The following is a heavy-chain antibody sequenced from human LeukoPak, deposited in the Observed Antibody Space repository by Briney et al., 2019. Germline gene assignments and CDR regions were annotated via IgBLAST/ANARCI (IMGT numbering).Heavy chain of an antibody. J-gene: IGHJ4*02. D-gene: IGHD3-10*01. CDR3: ASGATMVRY. V-gene: IGHV3-21*01. Sequence: PGWSLRLSCAASGFTFSSYSVYWVHQAPGKGLEWVSSISSSSTYIYYADSVQGRFTISRENAKNSLYLQMNSVRAEDTAVCYCASGATMVRYWGQGTLVTVAS. CDR2: ISSSSTYI. CDR1: GFTFSSYS.